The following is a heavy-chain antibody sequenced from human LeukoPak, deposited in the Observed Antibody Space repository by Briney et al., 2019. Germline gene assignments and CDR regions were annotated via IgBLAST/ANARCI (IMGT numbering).Heavy chain of an antibody. CDR2: INHSGST. Sequence: SETLSLTCAVYGGSFSGYYWSWIRQPPGKGLEWIGEINHSGSTDYNPSLKSRVTISVDTSKNQFSLKLSSVTAADTAVYYCARGRYYGSGSYKWFDPWGQGTLVTVSS. CDR3: ARGRYYGSGSYKWFDP. D-gene: IGHD3-10*01. CDR1: GGSFSGYY. V-gene: IGHV4-34*01. J-gene: IGHJ5*02.